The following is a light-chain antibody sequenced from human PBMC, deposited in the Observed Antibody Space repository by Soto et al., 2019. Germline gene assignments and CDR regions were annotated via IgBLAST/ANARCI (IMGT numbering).Light chain of an antibody. J-gene: IGKJ1*01. CDR1: QSLLYSDGNTY. Sequence: DVVMTQSPLSLPVTLGQPASISCRSSQSLLYSDGNTYLSWFQQRPGQSPRRLIYKVSNRDSGVPDRFSGSGSGTDFTLKISRVEAADVGVYYCMQGTHWPPWTFGQGTKVEIK. CDR3: MQGTHWPPWT. V-gene: IGKV2-30*01. CDR2: KVS.